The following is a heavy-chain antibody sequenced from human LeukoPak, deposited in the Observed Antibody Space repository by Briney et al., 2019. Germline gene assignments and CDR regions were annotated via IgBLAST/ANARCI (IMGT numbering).Heavy chain of an antibody. V-gene: IGHV4-61*02. J-gene: IGHJ4*02. Sequence: SETLSLTCTVSGGSISSGGYYWSWIRQPPGKGLEWIGRIYTSGSTNYNPSLKSRVTMSVDTSKNQFSLKLSSVTAADTAVYYCAREGNTVVTTFDYWGQGTLVTVSS. CDR1: GGSISSGGYY. D-gene: IGHD4-23*01. CDR3: AREGNTVVTTFDY. CDR2: IYTSGST.